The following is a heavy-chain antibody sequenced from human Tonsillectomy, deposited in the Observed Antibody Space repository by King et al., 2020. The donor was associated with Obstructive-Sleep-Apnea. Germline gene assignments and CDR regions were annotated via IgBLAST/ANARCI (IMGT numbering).Heavy chain of an antibody. D-gene: IGHD6-19*01. CDR3: TKDRGSGWYGIDF. Sequence: QVQLVESGGGVVQPGRSLRLSCAAARFTFRIHGMHWVRKAPVKGLEWVAVTSHDGSNEYYADSVKGRFTISRDNSKNMMYLQMNSLRAGDTAVYYCTKDRGSGWYGIDFWGQGTLVTISS. CDR2: TSHDGSNE. V-gene: IGHV3-30*18. CDR1: RFTFRIHG. J-gene: IGHJ4*02.